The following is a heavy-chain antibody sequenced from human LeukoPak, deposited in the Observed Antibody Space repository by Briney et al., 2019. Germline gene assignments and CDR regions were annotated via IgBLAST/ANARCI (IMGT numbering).Heavy chain of an antibody. CDR3: ARVFSSSWLYYFDY. CDR1: GYTFTSYA. J-gene: IGHJ4*02. D-gene: IGHD6-13*01. CDR2: INTNTGNP. V-gene: IGHV7-4-1*02. Sequence: ASVKVSCKASGYTFTSYAMNWVRQAPGQGLEWMGWINTNTGNPTYAQGFTGRFVFSLDTSVSTAYLQISSLKAEDTAVYYCARVFSSSWLYYFDYWGQETLVTVSS.